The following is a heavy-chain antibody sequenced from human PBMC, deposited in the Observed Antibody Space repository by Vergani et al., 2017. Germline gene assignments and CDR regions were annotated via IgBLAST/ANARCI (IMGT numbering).Heavy chain of an antibody. Sequence: EVQQVESGGGLVQPGGSLRLSCAAAGFTSSSYWMNWVRHDPGKGLVWVSRINSDGSSTSYADSVKGRFTISRDNAKNTLYLQMNSLRAEDTAVYYCASDLGSSSWYLGDYWGQGTLVTVSS. CDR1: GFTSSSYW. D-gene: IGHD6-13*01. J-gene: IGHJ4*02. CDR2: INSDGSST. V-gene: IGHV3-74*01. CDR3: ASDLGSSSWYLGDY.